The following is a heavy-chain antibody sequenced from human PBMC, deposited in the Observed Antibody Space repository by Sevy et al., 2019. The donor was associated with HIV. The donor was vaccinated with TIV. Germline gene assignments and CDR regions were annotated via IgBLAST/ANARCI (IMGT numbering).Heavy chain of an antibody. CDR2: INPNDGGT. D-gene: IGHD3-10*01. J-gene: IGHJ4*02. CDR1: GYLFTGYY. Sequence: ASVKVSCKASGYLFTGYYVHWVRQAPGQGLEWMGWINPNDGGTNYAQKFQGRVTMTTDTSISTACMELNRLTSDDTAMFYCSRSVYGSGTYLNDYWGQGTLITVSS. V-gene: IGHV1-2*02. CDR3: SRSVYGSGTYLNDY.